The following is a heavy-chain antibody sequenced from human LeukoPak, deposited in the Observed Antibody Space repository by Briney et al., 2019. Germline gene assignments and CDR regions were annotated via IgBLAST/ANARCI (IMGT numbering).Heavy chain of an antibody. CDR3: ARVRIEIWGTIDY. D-gene: IGHD3-16*01. J-gene: IGHJ4*02. Sequence: PGGSLRLSCAASGFTFSSYEMNWVRQAPGKGLEWVSYISSSGSTIYYADSVKGRFTIPRDNAKNSLYLQMNSLRAEDTAVYYCARVRIEIWGTIDYWGQGTLVTVSS. V-gene: IGHV3-48*03. CDR2: ISSSGSTI. CDR1: GFTFSSYE.